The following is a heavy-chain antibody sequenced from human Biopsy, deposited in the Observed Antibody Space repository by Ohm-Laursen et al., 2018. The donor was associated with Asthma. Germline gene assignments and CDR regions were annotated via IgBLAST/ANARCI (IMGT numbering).Heavy chain of an antibody. Sequence: GTLSLTCSLSSGSGGYMRSGNYYWGWIRQPPGKGLGGIGGFYYSGTTSYTPSLESRVPVPADTSKNQSPLKLTSVTAADTAVYYCVRGSSSWHHGPFHYYYGLDVWGQGTTATVSS. J-gene: IGHJ6*02. CDR2: FYYSGTT. V-gene: IGHV4-39*01. D-gene: IGHD6-13*01. CDR1: SGSGGYMRSGNYY. CDR3: VRGSSSWHHGPFHYYYGLDV.